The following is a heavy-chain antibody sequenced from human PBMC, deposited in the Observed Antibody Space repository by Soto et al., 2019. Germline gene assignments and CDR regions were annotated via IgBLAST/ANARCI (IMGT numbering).Heavy chain of an antibody. D-gene: IGHD2-2*01. CDR3: ARDHCSSTSCYDYYGMDV. Sequence: QVQLVESGGGVVQPGRSLRLSCAASGFTFSSYAMHWVRQAPGKGLEWVAVISYDGSNKYYADSVKGRFTISRDNSKNTLYLQMNSLRAEDTAVYYCARDHCSSTSCYDYYGMDVW. CDR2: ISYDGSNK. CDR1: GFTFSSYA. V-gene: IGHV3-30-3*01. J-gene: IGHJ6*01.